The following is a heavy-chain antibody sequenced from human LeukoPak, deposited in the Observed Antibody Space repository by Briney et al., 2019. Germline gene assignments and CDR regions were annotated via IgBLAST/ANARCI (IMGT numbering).Heavy chain of an antibody. CDR1: GYTFTSYY. CDR3: ARSGSGWATVSDY. CDR2: INPSGGST. J-gene: IGHJ4*02. Sequence: ASVKVSCKASGYTFTSYYMHWVRQAPGQGLEWMGIINPSGGSTSYAQKFQGRVTMTTDTSTSTAYMELRSLRSDDTAVYYCARSGSGWATVSDYWGQGTLVTVSS. V-gene: IGHV1-46*01. D-gene: IGHD3-3*01.